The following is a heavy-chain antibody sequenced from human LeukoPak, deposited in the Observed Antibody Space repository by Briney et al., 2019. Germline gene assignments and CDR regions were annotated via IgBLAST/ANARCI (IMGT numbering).Heavy chain of an antibody. CDR3: ARESPYNGGSAEYFQH. CDR1: GFSFSTNA. Sequence: PGGSLRLSCAASGFSFSTNAMNWVRQAPGKGLEWVSVISGSGGSTYYADSVKGRFTISRDNSKSTLYLQMNSLRAEDTAVYYCARESPYNGGSAEYFQHWGQGTLVTVSS. CDR2: ISGSGGST. J-gene: IGHJ1*01. V-gene: IGHV3-23*01. D-gene: IGHD1-14*01.